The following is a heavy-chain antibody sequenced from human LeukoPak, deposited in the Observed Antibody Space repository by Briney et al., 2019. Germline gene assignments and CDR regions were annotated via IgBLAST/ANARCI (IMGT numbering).Heavy chain of an antibody. Sequence: GGSLRLSCVASGFTFSSYWMSWVRQAPGKGLEWVSGISWNGGNIGYADSVKGRFTISRDNAKNSLYLQMNSLRTEDTALYYCAKDVGGGYDMSIDYWGQGTLVTVSS. D-gene: IGHD6-13*01. V-gene: IGHV3-9*01. CDR2: ISWNGGNI. CDR1: GFTFSSYW. J-gene: IGHJ4*02. CDR3: AKDVGGGYDMSIDY.